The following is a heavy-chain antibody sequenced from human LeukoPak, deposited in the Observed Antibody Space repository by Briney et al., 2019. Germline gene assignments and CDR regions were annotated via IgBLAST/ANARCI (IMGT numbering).Heavy chain of an antibody. J-gene: IGHJ6*02. V-gene: IGHV3-74*01. CDR1: GFTFSSYW. CDR3: ARAGEAAAGYYYYGMDA. Sequence: GGSLRLSCAASGFTFSSYWMHWVRQAPGKGLVWVSRINSDGSSTSYADSVKGRFTISRDNAKNTLYLQMNSLRAEDTAVYYCARAGEAAAGYYYYGMDAWGQGTTVTVSS. CDR2: INSDGSST. D-gene: IGHD6-13*01.